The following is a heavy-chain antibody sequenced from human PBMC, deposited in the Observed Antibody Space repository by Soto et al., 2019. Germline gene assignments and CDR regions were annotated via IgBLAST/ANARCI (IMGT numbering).Heavy chain of an antibody. J-gene: IGHJ6*02. CDR1: GFTFSSYW. CDR2: MNEDGGTT. CDR3: ASDLSGRADV. Sequence: GGSLRLSFAASGFTFSSYWMHWVRQAPGKGLVWVSRMNEDGGTTDYADSVKGRFTISRDNAKNTRYLQMNSLRVEDTAVYYCASDLSGRADVWGQGTTVTVSS. D-gene: IGHD3-10*01. V-gene: IGHV3-74*01.